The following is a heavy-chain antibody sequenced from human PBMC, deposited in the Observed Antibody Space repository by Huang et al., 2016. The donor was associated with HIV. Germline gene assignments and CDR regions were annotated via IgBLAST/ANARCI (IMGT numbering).Heavy chain of an antibody. CDR3: ARGFGINYNHEAFDV. D-gene: IGHD3-10*01. CDR1: GYTFTNYD. CDR2: RNPKSGNV. Sequence: QIQLAQSGAEVKKPGASVKVSCKASGYTFTNYDINCVRQASGQGLEWMGWRNPKSGNVGYTKKFQGRVAILRNSSINTSYLEVTSLTSEDTAVYYCARGFGINYNHEAFDVWGQGTMVTVSS. V-gene: IGHV1-8*01. J-gene: IGHJ3*01.